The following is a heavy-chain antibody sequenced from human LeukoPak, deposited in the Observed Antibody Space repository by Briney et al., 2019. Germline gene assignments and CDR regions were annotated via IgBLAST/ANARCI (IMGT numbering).Heavy chain of an antibody. CDR1: GGSISSGGYY. Sequence: SETLTLTCTVSGGSISSGGYYWSGIRQHPGKGLEWIGYIYYSGSTYYNPSLKSRVTISVDTSKNQFSLKLSSVTAADTAVYYCAREHDYYDSPGGMEVWGQGNALTVSS. CDR2: IYYSGST. J-gene: IGHJ6*02. D-gene: IGHD3-22*01. V-gene: IGHV4-31*03. CDR3: AREHDYYDSPGGMEV.